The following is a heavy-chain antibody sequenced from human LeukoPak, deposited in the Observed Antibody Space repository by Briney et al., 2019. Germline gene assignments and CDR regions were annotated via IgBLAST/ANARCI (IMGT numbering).Heavy chain of an antibody. D-gene: IGHD3/OR15-3a*01. CDR2: INPNSGGT. V-gene: IGHV1-2*02. J-gene: IGHJ5*02. CDR1: GYTFTGYY. Sequence: GASVKVSCKASGYTFTGYYMHWVRQAPGRGLEWMEWINPNSGGTNYAQKFQGRVTMTRDTSISTAYMELSRLRSDDTAVYYCARDCGRSDGHNWFDPWGQGTLVTVSS. CDR3: ARDCGRSDGHNWFDP.